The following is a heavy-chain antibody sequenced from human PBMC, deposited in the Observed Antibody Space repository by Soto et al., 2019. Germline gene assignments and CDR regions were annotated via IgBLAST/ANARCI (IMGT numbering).Heavy chain of an antibody. J-gene: IGHJ4*02. CDR1: GYTFTGYY. V-gene: IGHV1-2*02. D-gene: IGHD5-18*01. Sequence: ASVKVSCKASGYTFTGYYMHWVRQAPGQGLEWMGWINPNSGGTNYAQKFQGRVTMTRDTSISTAYMELSRLRSDDTAVYYCARDPVDTAMARFDYWGQGTLVTVS. CDR2: INPNSGGT. CDR3: ARDPVDTAMARFDY.